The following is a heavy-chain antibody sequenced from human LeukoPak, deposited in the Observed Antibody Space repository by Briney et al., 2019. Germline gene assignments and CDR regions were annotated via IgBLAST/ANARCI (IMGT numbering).Heavy chain of an antibody. V-gene: IGHV4-34*01. CDR3: AGVANGLLDYYYYMDV. D-gene: IGHD2-15*01. J-gene: IGHJ6*03. Sequence: SETLSLTCAVYGGSFSGYYWSWIRQPPGKGLEWIGEINHSGSTNYNPSLKSRVTMSVDTSKNQFSLKLSSVTAADTAVYYCAGVANGLLDYYYYMDVWGKGTTVTVSS. CDR2: INHSGST. CDR1: GGSFSGYY.